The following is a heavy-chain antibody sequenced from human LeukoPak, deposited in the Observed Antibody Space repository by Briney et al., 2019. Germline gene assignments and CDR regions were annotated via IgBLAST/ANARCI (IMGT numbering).Heavy chain of an antibody. V-gene: IGHV3-23*01. Sequence: PGGSLRLSCAASGFTFSSYAMSWVRQAPGKGLEWVSAISGSGGSTYYTDSVKGRFTISRDNSKNTLYLQMNSLRAEDTAVYYCAKGRPYDILTGYEYYFDYWGQGTLVTVSS. D-gene: IGHD3-9*01. CDR3: AKGRPYDILTGYEYYFDY. CDR2: ISGSGGST. J-gene: IGHJ4*02. CDR1: GFTFSSYA.